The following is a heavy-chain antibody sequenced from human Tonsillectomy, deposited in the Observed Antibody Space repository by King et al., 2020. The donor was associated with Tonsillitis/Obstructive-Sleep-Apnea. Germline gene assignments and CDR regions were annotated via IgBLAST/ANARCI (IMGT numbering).Heavy chain of an antibody. CDR3: ARGEGYYDFWSGYYFDY. V-gene: IGHV4-34*01. J-gene: IGHJ4*02. CDR2: INHSGST. D-gene: IGHD3-3*01. Sequence: VQLQQWGAGLLKPSETLSLTCAVCGGSFSGYYWSWIRQPPGKGLEWIGEINHSGSTNYNPSLKKRVTISLEKSKKQFSLKLSSVTAADTAVYYCARGEGYYDFWSGYYFDYWGPGTLVTVSS. CDR1: GGSFSGYY.